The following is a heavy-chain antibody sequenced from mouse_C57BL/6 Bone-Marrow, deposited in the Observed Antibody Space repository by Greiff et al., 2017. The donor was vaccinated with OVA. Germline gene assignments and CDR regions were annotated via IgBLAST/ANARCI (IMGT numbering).Heavy chain of an antibody. V-gene: IGHV5-4*01. D-gene: IGHD3-1*01. CDR3: ARDREAWVAY. CDR1: GFTFSSYA. Sequence: EVKLMESGGGLVKPGGSLKLSCAASGFTFSSYAMSWVRQTPEKRLEWVATISDGGSYTYYPDNVKGRFTISRDNAKNHLYLQLSHLKSEDTAMYYCARDREAWVAYWGQGTLVTVSA. CDR2: ISDGGSYT. J-gene: IGHJ3*01.